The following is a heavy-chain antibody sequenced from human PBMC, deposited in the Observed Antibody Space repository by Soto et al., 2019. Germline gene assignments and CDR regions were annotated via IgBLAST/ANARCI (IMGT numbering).Heavy chain of an antibody. CDR3: ARDTIRCSGGSCYPNYYDGMDV. J-gene: IGHJ6*04. CDR1: GGTFSSYA. D-gene: IGHD2-15*01. V-gene: IGHV1-69*01. CDR2: IIPIFGTA. Sequence: QVQLVQSGAEVKKPGSSVKVSCKASGGTFSSYAISWVRQAPGQGLEWMGGIIPIFGTANYAQKFQGRVTITADEPTSTAYMELSSLRSEDTAVYYCARDTIRCSGGSCYPNYYDGMDVWGKGTTVTVSS.